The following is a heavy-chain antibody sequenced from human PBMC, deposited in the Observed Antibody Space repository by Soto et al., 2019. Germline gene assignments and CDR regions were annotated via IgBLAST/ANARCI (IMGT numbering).Heavy chain of an antibody. CDR3: ARPANTVADHFDL. V-gene: IGHV5-51*01. Sequence: EFLKISFQVSGYTFTIDWIGGVREIPGKGLEWMGIIYPSDSDTRYSPSFQGQVTISADQSINTAYLQWDSLKASDTAIYYCARPANTVADHFDLWGQGTPVTVSS. D-gene: IGHD4-17*01. J-gene: IGHJ4*02. CDR2: IYPSDSDT. CDR1: GYTFTIDW.